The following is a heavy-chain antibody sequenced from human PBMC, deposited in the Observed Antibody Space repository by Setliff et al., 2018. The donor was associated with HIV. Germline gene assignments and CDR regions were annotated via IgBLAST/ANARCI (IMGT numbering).Heavy chain of an antibody. D-gene: IGHD6-19*01. V-gene: IGHV3-7*03. CDR2: IKQDGSEK. J-gene: IGHJ6*03. CDR1: GFRFSDYW. CDR3: ARESGYTGGWGYGATYNYYMDV. Sequence: GESLKISCGASGFRFSDYWMTWVRQAPGRGLESVANIKQDGSEKFYVDSVKGRFTISRDNAKNSLYLQMNSLRDDDTAVYYYARESGYTGGWGYGATYNYYMDVWGKGTTVTVSS.